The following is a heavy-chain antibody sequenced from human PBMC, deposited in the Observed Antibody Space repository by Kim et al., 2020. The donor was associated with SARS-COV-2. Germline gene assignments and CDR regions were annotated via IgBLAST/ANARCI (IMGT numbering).Heavy chain of an antibody. V-gene: IGHV3-7*04. CDR3: VRGGGAR. J-gene: IGHJ4*02. Sequence: QEGMHKYYGGSVKGRFTISRDNAKTPRYLQMNSLRAEDTAVYYCVRGGGARWGQGTLVTVSS. CDR2: QEGMHK.